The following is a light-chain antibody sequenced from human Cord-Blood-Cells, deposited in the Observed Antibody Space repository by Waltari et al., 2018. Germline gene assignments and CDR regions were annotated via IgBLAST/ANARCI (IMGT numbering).Light chain of an antibody. V-gene: IGKV1-39*01. CDR1: QSISRY. CDR3: QQSYSTPPTWT. J-gene: IGKJ1*01. CDR2: AAS. Sequence: DIQMTQSPSSLSASVGDRVTITCRASQSISRYLNWYQQKPGKAPKLLIYAASSLQSGVPSRFSGSGSGTDFTLTISSLQPEDFATYYCQQSYSTPPTWTFGQGTKVEIK.